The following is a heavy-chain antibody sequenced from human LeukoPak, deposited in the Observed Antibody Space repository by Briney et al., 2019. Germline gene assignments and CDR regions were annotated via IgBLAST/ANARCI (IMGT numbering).Heavy chain of an antibody. CDR3: ARVGSSSWYDVGYFDY. D-gene: IGHD6-13*01. J-gene: IGHJ4*02. Sequence: SQTLSLTCTVSGASISSYYSSWVRHPAGKGLEWIGRIYTSGSTNYNPSLKSRVTMSVDTSKNQFSLKLSSVTAADTAVYYCARVGSSSWYDVGYFDYWGQGTLVTVSS. V-gene: IGHV4-4*07. CDR1: GASISSYY. CDR2: IYTSGST.